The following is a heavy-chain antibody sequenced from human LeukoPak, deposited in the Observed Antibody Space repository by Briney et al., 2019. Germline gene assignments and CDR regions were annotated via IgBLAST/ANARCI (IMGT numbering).Heavy chain of an antibody. V-gene: IGHV3-74*01. CDR3: ARGGQTYYEYL. CDR2: ISGDGSMT. J-gene: IGHJ4*02. CDR1: GFTFSTHW. Sequence: PGGSLRLSCAASGFTFSTHWMYWGRQAPGKELVWVSRISGDGSMTSYADSVKGRFTISRDNAKDTLFLQMTSLRVEDTAVYYCARGGQTYYEYLWGQGTLVTVSS. D-gene: IGHD3-16*01.